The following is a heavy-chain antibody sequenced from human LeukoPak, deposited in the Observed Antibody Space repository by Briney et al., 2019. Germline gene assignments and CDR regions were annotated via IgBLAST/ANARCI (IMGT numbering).Heavy chain of an antibody. J-gene: IGHJ6*03. CDR2: FYANGRP. CDR3: ARENYYYSYYIDI. CDR1: GVPINSHY. V-gene: IGHV4-4*07. Sequence: SETLSLTCTVSGVPINSHYWNWIRQPADKGLEWIGRFYANGRPEFNPSLQRRVSMSLDPAKNQFILNLISVTAADTAVYYCARENYYYSYYIDIWGKGTTVIVSS.